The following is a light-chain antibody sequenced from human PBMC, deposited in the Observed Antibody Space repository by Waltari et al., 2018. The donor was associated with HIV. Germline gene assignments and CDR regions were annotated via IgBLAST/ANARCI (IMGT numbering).Light chain of an antibody. J-gene: IGLJ1*01. CDR2: DVS. Sequence: QSALTQPASVSGSPGQSITISCTGTSSDVGGYNYVSWYQQHPGNAPKLMIYDVSKRPSGVSNRFSGSKSGNTASLTISGLQAEDEADYYCCSYAGSSTYVFGTGTKVTVL. CDR1: SSDVGGYNY. CDR3: CSYAGSSTYV. V-gene: IGLV2-23*02.